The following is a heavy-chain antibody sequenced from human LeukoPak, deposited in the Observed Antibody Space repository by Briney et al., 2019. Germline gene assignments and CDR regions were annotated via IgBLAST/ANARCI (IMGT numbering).Heavy chain of an antibody. CDR2: TYYSGST. CDR3: SRDSRFCSGGNCYLRIDD. Sequence: PSETLSLTCTVSGGSISSYYWSWIRQPPGKGLEWIGCTYYSGSTNYNPSLKRRITLSVNTFKNHFPLTLNPVTAADPAFYYCSRDSRFCSGGNCYLRIDDWGKGTLVTVSS. CDR1: GGSISSYY. V-gene: IGHV4-59*12. D-gene: IGHD2-15*01. J-gene: IGHJ4*02.